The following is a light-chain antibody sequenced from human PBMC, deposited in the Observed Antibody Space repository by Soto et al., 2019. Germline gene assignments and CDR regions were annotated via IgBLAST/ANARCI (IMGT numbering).Light chain of an antibody. CDR2: ATS. Sequence: DIHMTQSPSSLSASVGDSVTITCRTSQTVSTYLNWYQQKPGKAPRLLIYATSTLQSGVPSTVSCSGAGTDFTLTINRLQPEDFATYYCPQRYSSPMTFGQGPRLAIK. V-gene: IGKV1-39*01. CDR3: PQRYSSPMT. CDR1: QTVSTY. J-gene: IGKJ5*01.